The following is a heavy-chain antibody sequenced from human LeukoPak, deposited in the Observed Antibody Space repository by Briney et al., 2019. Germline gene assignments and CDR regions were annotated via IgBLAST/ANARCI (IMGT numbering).Heavy chain of an antibody. CDR2: IGKCGASP. Sequence: GGSLRLSCAASGFTFSSHAMNWVRQAPGKGLEWVSGIGKCGASPHYADSVKGRFTISRDNSKNTLFLQMNSLRAEDTAVYFCAKDRGFYGSATYYFDYWGQGTMVTVSS. J-gene: IGHJ4*02. D-gene: IGHD3-10*01. V-gene: IGHV3-23*01. CDR3: AKDRGFYGSATYYFDY. CDR1: GFTFSSHA.